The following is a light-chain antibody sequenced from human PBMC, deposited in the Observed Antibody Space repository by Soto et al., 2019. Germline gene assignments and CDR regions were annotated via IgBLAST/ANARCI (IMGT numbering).Light chain of an antibody. J-gene: IGKJ5*01. CDR2: AAS. V-gene: IGKV1-39*01. CDR1: QRISSY. CDR3: QQSYSTPIT. Sequence: DTQVNQSPSSLSASVGDSIAITCRASQRISSYLNWYQQKPGKAPKLLIYAASSLQSGVPSRFSGSGSGTDFTLTISSLQPEDFATYYCQQSYSTPITFGQGTRLEI.